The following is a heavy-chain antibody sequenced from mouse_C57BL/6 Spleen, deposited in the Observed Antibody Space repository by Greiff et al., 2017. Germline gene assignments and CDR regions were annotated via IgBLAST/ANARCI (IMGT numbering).Heavy chain of an antibody. D-gene: IGHD2-3*01. Sequence: VQLVESGPELVKPGASVKISCKASGYAFSSSWMNWVKQRPGKGLEWIGRIYPGDGDTNYNGKFKGKATLTADKSSSTAYMQLSSLTSEDSAVYFCARSGDGYYSFDYWGQGTTLTVSS. V-gene: IGHV1-82*01. CDR3: ARSGDGYYSFDY. CDR2: IYPGDGDT. J-gene: IGHJ2*01. CDR1: GYAFSSSW.